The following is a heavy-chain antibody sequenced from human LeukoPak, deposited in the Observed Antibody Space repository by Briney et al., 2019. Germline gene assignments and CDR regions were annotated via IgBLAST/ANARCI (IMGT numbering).Heavy chain of an antibody. Sequence: GGSLRLSCAASGFTFSSYGMRWVRQAPGKGLEWVAFIRYDGSNKYYADSVKGRFTISRDNSKNTLYLQMNSLRAEDTAVYYCANPSYDSLSYWGQGTLVTVSS. CDR2: IRYDGSNK. D-gene: IGHD3-22*01. J-gene: IGHJ4*02. V-gene: IGHV3-30*02. CDR1: GFTFSSYG. CDR3: ANPSYDSLSY.